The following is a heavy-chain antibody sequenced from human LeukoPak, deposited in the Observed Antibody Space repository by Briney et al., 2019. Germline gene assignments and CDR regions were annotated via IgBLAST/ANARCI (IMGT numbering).Heavy chain of an antibody. V-gene: IGHV4-4*07. D-gene: IGHD4-4*01. CDR1: GGSISSYH. CDR3: ARANSDYSIFDY. J-gene: IGHJ4*02. Sequence: SETLSLTCTVSGGSISSYHWSWIRQPAGKRLEWIGRIHTSGSTNYNPSLKSRVTMSVDTSKNHFSLRLSSVTAADTAVYYCARANSDYSIFDYWGQGTLVTVSS. CDR2: IHTSGST.